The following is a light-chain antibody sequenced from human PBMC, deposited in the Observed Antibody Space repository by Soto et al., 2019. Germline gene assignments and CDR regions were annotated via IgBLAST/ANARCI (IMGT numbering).Light chain of an antibody. J-gene: IGKJ4*01. Sequence: EIVLTQSPATLSLSPGERATLSCRASQSVSSYLAWYQQKPGQAPRLLIYDASSRATGIPARFSGSGSGTDLTLTISSLEPQDVAIYYCQQRSNWPPVTFGGGTKVEIK. CDR1: QSVSSY. V-gene: IGKV3-11*01. CDR3: QQRSNWPPVT. CDR2: DAS.